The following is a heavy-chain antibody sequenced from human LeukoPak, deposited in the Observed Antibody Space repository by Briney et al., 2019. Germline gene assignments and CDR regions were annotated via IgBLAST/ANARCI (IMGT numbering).Heavy chain of an antibody. CDR3: ARVNSYDSSGYHDLDY. V-gene: IGHV1-46*01. Sequence: GASVKVSCKASGGTFSSYAISWVRQAPGQGLEWMGIINPSGGSTIYAQQFQGRVTMTRDMSTSTVYMELSSLRSEDTAVYYCARVNSYDSSGYHDLDYWGQGTLVTVSS. D-gene: IGHD3-22*01. CDR1: GGTFSSYA. CDR2: INPSGGST. J-gene: IGHJ4*02.